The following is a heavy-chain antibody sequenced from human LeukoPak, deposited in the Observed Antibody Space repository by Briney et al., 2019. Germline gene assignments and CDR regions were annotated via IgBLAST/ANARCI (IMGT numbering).Heavy chain of an antibody. V-gene: IGHV1-69*04. CDR3: ARVSAYSSGPGYFDY. Sequence: SVKVSCKASGGTFSSYAISWVRQAPGQGLEWMGRIIPILGIANYAQKFQGRATITADKSTSTAYMELSSLRSEDTAVYYCARVSAYSSGPGYFDYWGQGTLVTVSS. CDR1: GGTFSSYA. D-gene: IGHD6-19*01. J-gene: IGHJ4*02. CDR2: IIPILGIA.